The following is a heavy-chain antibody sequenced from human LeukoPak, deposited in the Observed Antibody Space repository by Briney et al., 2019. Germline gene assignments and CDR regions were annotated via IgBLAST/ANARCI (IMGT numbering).Heavy chain of an antibody. Sequence: SETLSLTCTVSGGSINSYYWSWIRQPPGKGLEWIGYIYYSGSTNYNPSLKSRVTISIDTSKNQFSLKLSSVTAADTAVYYCARTTEGGYTCDYFYYYYMDVWGKGTTVTISS. D-gene: IGHD5-18*01. CDR1: GGSINSYY. CDR2: IYYSGST. CDR3: ARTTEGGYTCDYFYYYYMDV. J-gene: IGHJ6*03. V-gene: IGHV4-59*01.